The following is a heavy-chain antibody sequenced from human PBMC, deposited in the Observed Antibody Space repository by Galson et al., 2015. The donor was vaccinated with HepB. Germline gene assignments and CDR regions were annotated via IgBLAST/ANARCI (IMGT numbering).Heavy chain of an antibody. D-gene: IGHD5-18*01. V-gene: IGHV3-23*01. Sequence: SLRLSCAASGFTFSSYAMSWVRQAPGKGLEWVSAISGSGGSTYYADSVKGRFTISRDNSKNTLYLQMNSLRAEDTAVYYCAKGRGYSYGTGPLDPWGQGTLVTVSS. CDR3: AKGRGYSYGTGPLDP. J-gene: IGHJ5*02. CDR2: ISGSGGST. CDR1: GFTFSSYA.